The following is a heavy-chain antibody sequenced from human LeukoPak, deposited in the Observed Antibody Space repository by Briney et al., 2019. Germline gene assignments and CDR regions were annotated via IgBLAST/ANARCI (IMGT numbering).Heavy chain of an antibody. CDR3: AKSSGMVIHNWFDS. Sequence: PSETLPLTCTVSGGSIRRSAYYWGWIRQPPGKGLEWIGSIYYGGSTYYNPSLKSRVTISIDTSKNQFSLNLTSVTAAASGVYYCAKSSGMVIHNWFDSWGQGTLVTVSS. D-gene: IGHD3-3*01. CDR1: GGSIRRSAYY. J-gene: IGHJ5*01. V-gene: IGHV4-39*01. CDR2: IYYGGST.